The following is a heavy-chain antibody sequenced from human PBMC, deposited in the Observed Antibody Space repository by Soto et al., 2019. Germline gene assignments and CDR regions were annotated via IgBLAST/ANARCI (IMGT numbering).Heavy chain of an antibody. V-gene: IGHV1-18*01. D-gene: IGHD6-6*01. CDR2: ISTKDGNT. CDR1: GYTLSKNG. J-gene: IGHJ6*02. CDR3: VRDDGGLVRYFYHGWDV. Sequence: QVHLVQSGAEVKKPGASVRVSCKASGYTLSKNGLSWVRQAPGQRFEWMGWISTKDGNTNYAQQFQGRVTLNTDTSTNTTYMELRRLRSDDTAVYYCVRDDGGLVRYFYHGWDVWGQGTTVTVTS.